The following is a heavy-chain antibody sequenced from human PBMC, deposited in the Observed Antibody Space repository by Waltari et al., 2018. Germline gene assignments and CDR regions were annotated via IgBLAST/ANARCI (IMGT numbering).Heavy chain of an antibody. CDR2: INAGNGNT. CDR3: ARLGYCSSTSCYEDYYYGMDV. J-gene: IGHJ6*02. CDR1: GYTFTSYA. D-gene: IGHD2-2*01. Sequence: QVQLVQSGAEVKKPGASVKVSCKASGYTFTSYAMHWVRQAPGQRLEWMGWINAGNGNTKYSQKFQGRVTITRDTAASTAYMELSSLRSEDTAVYYWARLGYCSSTSCYEDYYYGMDVWGQGTTVTVSS. V-gene: IGHV1-3*01.